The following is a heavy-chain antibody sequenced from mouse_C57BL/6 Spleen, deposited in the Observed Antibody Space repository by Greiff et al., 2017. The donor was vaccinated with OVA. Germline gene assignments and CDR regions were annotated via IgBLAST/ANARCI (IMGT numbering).Heavy chain of an antibody. Sequence: EVHLVESGGGLVKPGGSLKLSCAASGFTFSSYAMSWVRQTPEKRLEWVATISDGGSYTYYPDNVKGRFTISRDNAKNNLYLQISHLKSEDTAMYYCARRDYGSAWFAYWGQGTLVTVSA. CDR3: ARRDYGSAWFAY. CDR2: ISDGGSYT. D-gene: IGHD1-1*01. V-gene: IGHV5-4*03. CDR1: GFTFSSYA. J-gene: IGHJ3*01.